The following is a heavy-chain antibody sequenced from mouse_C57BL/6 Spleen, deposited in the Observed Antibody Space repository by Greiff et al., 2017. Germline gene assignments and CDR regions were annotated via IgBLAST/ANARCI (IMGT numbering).Heavy chain of an antibody. V-gene: IGHV1-55*01. J-gene: IGHJ3*01. D-gene: IGHD2-4*01. Sequence: QVQLQQPGAELVKPGASVKMSCKASGYTFTSYWITWVKQRPGQGLEWIGDIYPGSGSTNYNEKFKGKATLTVDTSSSTAYMQLSSLTSEDSAVYYCASLYDYDVGFAYWGQGTLVTVSA. CDR2: IYPGSGST. CDR3: ASLYDYDVGFAY. CDR1: GYTFTSYW.